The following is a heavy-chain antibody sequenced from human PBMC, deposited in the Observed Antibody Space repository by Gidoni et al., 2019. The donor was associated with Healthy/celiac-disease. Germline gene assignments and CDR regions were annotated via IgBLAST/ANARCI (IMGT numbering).Heavy chain of an antibody. Sequence: QVQLQQWVAGLLKPSGTLSLTCAVYGGSFRGYYWRWIRQPPGKGLEWIGEINHSGSTNYNPYLKSRGSISVDTSKNQFSLKLSSVTAAETAVYYCARGPGYSGYDGLDYWGQGTLVTVSS. CDR3: ARGPGYSGYDGLDY. J-gene: IGHJ4*02. CDR2: INHSGST. D-gene: IGHD5-12*01. CDR1: GGSFRGYY. V-gene: IGHV4-34*01.